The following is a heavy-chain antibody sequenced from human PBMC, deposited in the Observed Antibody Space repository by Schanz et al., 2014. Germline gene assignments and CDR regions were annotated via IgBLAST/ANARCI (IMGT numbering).Heavy chain of an antibody. CDR3: AKDMHKDYGGKPQAFDI. D-gene: IGHD4-17*01. V-gene: IGHV3-74*01. CDR1: GFTFSDSW. J-gene: IGHJ3*02. Sequence: EVRLVESGGGLVEPGGSLRLSCSGSGFTFSDSWMHWVRQAPGKGLVWVSRTSNDGSFTTFADSVKGRFIISRDNSKNTLDLQMNSLRDEDTALYYCAKDMHKDYGGKPQAFDIWGQGTMVTVSS. CDR2: TSNDGSFT.